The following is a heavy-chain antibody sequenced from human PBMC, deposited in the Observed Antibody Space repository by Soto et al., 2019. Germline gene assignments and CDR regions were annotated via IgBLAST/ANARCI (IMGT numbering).Heavy chain of an antibody. CDR2: IYPGDSDT. Sequence: EVQLVQSGAEVKKPGESLKISCKGSGYSFTSYWIGWVRQMPGKGLEWMGIIYPGDSDTRYSPSFQGQVTISADKSISTAYLQWSSLKASDTAMYYCARREGIHDIHSYGYSFDYWGQGTLVTVSS. CDR1: GYSFTSYW. D-gene: IGHD5-18*01. J-gene: IGHJ4*02. V-gene: IGHV5-51*01. CDR3: ARREGIHDIHSYGYSFDY.